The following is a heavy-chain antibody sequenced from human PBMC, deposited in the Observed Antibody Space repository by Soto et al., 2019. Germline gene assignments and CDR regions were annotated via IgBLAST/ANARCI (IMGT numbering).Heavy chain of an antibody. V-gene: IGHV3-53*01. CDR1: GFTVSSNY. D-gene: IGHD5-12*01. J-gene: IGHJ4*02. CDR2: IYSGGST. Sequence: GGSLRLSCAASGFTVSSNYMSWVRQAPGKGLEWVSVIYSGGSTYYADSVKGRFTISRDNSKNTLYLQMNSLGAEDTAVYYCARDREEATGLDFDYWGQGTLVTVSS. CDR3: ARDREEATGLDFDY.